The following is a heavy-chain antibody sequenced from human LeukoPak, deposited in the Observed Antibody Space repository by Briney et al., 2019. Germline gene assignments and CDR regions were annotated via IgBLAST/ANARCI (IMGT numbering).Heavy chain of an antibody. CDR1: GYTFTSYY. V-gene: IGHV1-2*02. CDR2: INPNSGGT. Sequence: GASVKVSCKASGYTFTSYYMHWVRQAPGQGLEWMGWINPNSGGTNYAQKFQGRVTMTRDTSISTAYMELSRLRSDDTAVYYCARPTYDILTGWQSYYFDYWGQGTLVTVSS. CDR3: ARPTYDILTGWQSYYFDY. J-gene: IGHJ4*02. D-gene: IGHD3-9*01.